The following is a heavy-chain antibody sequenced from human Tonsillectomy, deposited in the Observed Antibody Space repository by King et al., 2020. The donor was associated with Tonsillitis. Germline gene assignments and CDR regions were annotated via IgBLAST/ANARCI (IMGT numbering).Heavy chain of an antibody. J-gene: IGHJ5*02. V-gene: IGHV4-61*02. CDR1: GGSISSAIYY. CDR2: IYTSGST. D-gene: IGHD3/OR15-3a*01. Sequence: VQLQESGPGLVKPSQTLSLTCTVSGGSISSAIYYWRWIRQPAGKGLEWIGRIYTSGSTNINSSLKSRVTISVDTSKNQISLRLTSVTAADTAVYFCAREYYKFSFDPWGQGTLVIVSS. CDR3: AREYYKFSFDP.